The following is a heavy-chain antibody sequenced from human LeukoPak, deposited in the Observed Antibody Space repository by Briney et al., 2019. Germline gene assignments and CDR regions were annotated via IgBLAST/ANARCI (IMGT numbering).Heavy chain of an antibody. CDR3: AKRGSDYSDYAAKYFDY. CDR2: ISGRGGST. CDR1: GFTFSSYA. D-gene: IGHD4-11*01. J-gene: IGHJ4*02. Sequence: GGSLRLSCAASGFTFSSYAMSWVRQAPGKGLEWVSAISGRGGSTYYADSVKGRFTISSDNSKNTLYLQMNSLRAEDTAVYYCAKRGSDYSDYAAKYFDYWGQGTLVTVSS. V-gene: IGHV3-23*01.